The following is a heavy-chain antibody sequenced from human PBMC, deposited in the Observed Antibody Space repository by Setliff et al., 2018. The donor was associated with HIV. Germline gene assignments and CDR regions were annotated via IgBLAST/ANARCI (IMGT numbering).Heavy chain of an antibody. CDR1: GGSLISGGYY. V-gene: IGHV4-31*03. D-gene: IGHD2-15*01. J-gene: IGHJ6*03. CDR3: ALTGHRLLRGYMDV. Sequence: SETLSLTCSVSGGSLISGGYYWSWIRQPPGKGLEWIGYVYYTGKTYYNPSLESRISMSVDTSKNQFSLNLKSVTAADTAVYYCALTGHRLLRGYMDVWGKGTTVTVSS. CDR2: VYYTGKT.